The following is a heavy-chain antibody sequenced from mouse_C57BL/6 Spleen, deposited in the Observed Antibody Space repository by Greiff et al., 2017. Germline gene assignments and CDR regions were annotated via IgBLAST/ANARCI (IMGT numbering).Heavy chain of an antibody. D-gene: IGHD1-1*01. V-gene: IGHV1-7*01. Sequence: LMESGAELAKPGASVKLSCKASGYTFTSYWMHWVKQRPGQGLEWIGYINPSSGYTKYNQKFKDKATLTADKSSSTAYMQLSSLTYEDSTVYYCAREDNYYGSSSSFAYWGQGTLVTVSA. J-gene: IGHJ3*01. CDR3: AREDNYYGSSSSFAY. CDR1: GYTFTSYW. CDR2: INPSSGYT.